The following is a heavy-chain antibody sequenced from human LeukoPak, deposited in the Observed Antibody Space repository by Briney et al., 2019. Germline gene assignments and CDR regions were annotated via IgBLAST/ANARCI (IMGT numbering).Heavy chain of an antibody. D-gene: IGHD6-19*01. J-gene: IGHJ6*02. CDR1: GFTFSSYA. CDR2: ISSNGGST. V-gene: IGHV3-64*01. Sequence: GGSLRLSSAASGFTFSSYAMHWVRQAPGKGLEYVSAISSNGGSTYYANSVKGRFTISRDNSKNTLYLQMGSLRAEDMAVYYCARTIAVAGSYYYYYGMDVWGQGTTVTVSS. CDR3: ARTIAVAGSYYYYYGMDV.